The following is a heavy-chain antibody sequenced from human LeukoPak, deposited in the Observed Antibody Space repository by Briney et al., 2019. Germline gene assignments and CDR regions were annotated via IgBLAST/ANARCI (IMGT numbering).Heavy chain of an antibody. CDR1: GFTFSSYA. D-gene: IGHD3-3*01. J-gene: IGHJ5*02. Sequence: GGSLRLSCAASGFTFSSYAMSWVRQAPGKGLEWVSAISGSGGSTYYADSVKGRFTISRDNSKNTLYLQMSSLRAEDTAVYYCAKNGVYDSWSGPSNWFGPWGQGTLVTVSS. CDR3: AKNGVYDSWSGPSNWFGP. CDR2: ISGSGGST. V-gene: IGHV3-23*01.